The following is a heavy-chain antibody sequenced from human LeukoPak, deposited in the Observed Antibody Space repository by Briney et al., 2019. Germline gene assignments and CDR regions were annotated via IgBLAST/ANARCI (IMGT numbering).Heavy chain of an antibody. Sequence: ASVKVSCKASGYTFTGYYMHWVRQAPGQGLEWMGWINPNSGGTNYAQKFQGRVTMTRDTSISTAYMELSSLRSEDTAVYYCARGPWSSAVGIVYYYYMDVWGKGTTVTISS. CDR3: ARGPWSSAVGIVYYYYMDV. J-gene: IGHJ6*03. V-gene: IGHV1-2*02. CDR2: INPNSGGT. CDR1: GYTFTGYY. D-gene: IGHD5-12*01.